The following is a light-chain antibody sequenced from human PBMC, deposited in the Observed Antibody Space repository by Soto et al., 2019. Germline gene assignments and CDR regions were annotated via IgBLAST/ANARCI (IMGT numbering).Light chain of an antibody. CDR3: SSYTSTSTII. J-gene: IGLJ2*01. CDR2: EVS. CDR1: SSDIGGYNY. V-gene: IGLV2-14*01. Sequence: QSALTQPASVSGSPGQSITISCTGTSSDIGGYNYVSWYQQHPGKAPKLMISEVSNRPSGVSNRFSASKSGNTASLTISGLQAEDEADYYSSSYTSTSTIIFGGGTKLTVL.